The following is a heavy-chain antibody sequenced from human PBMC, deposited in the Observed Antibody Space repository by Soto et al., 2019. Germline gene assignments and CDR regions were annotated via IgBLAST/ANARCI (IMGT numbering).Heavy chain of an antibody. CDR1: GGSVSSGNYF. V-gene: IGHV4-39*01. CDR2: IYYNGDT. D-gene: IGHD1-20*01. CDR3: ARRLIDNWKQGHAFDF. J-gene: IGHJ3*01. Sequence: QLQLQESGPGLVKPAETLSLKCAVSGGSVSSGNYFWGWIRQPPGKGLEWIGNIYYNGDTYYSPSLTSRVTMSVDTAQNQFSLRLTSVTAADTAVYYGARRLIDNWKQGHAFDFWGQGTLVTVSS.